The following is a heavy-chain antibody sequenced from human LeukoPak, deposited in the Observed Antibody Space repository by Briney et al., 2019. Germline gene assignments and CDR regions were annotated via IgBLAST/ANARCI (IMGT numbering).Heavy chain of an antibody. V-gene: IGHV1-18*01. CDR2: ISAYNSYT. CDR1: GYTLTSYG. Sequence: ASVKVSCKAFGYTLTSYGLSWVRQAPGLGLEWMASISAYNSYTNYAQNVQGRVTLTTDTSTSTAYMELRSLRSDDTALYYCARERYSNYEANAFDIWGQGTMVTVSS. J-gene: IGHJ3*02. D-gene: IGHD4-11*01. CDR3: ARERYSNYEANAFDI.